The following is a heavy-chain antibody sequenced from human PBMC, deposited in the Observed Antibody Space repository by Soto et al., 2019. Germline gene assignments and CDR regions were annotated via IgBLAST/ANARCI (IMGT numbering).Heavy chain of an antibody. CDR2: ISTNGGST. J-gene: IGHJ3*02. D-gene: IGHD1-26*01. CDR1: GFTFSSYA. V-gene: IGHV3-64*04. CDR3: ARSLGAKNAFDI. Sequence: PGGSLRLSCSASGFTFSSYAMHWVRQAPGKGLEYVSSISTNGGSTHYADSVKGRFTISRDNVKNTLYLQMNSLRAEDTAIYYCARSLGAKNAFDIWGRGTKVTVSS.